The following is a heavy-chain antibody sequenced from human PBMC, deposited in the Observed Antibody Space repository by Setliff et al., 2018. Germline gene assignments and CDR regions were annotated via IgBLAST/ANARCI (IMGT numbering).Heavy chain of an antibody. CDR2: ISYSGIT. Sequence: PSETLSLTCNASGASASSHYWDWIRQPPGKGLEWIGFISYSGITTYNVSLKSRVSIPVDTSKNQLSLTLSSVTAADTAVYYCVREGYSEYFQDWGRGTLVTVSS. J-gene: IGHJ1*01. CDR3: VREGYSEYFQD. V-gene: IGHV4-59*02. CDR1: GASASSHY. D-gene: IGHD1-1*01.